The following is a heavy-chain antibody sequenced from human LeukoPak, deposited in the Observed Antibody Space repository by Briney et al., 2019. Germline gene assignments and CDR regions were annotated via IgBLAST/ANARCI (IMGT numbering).Heavy chain of an antibody. V-gene: IGHV3-23*01. D-gene: IGHD6-13*01. Sequence: GGTLRLSCAASGFTFSSYGMSWVRQAPGKGLEWFSAISGSGGSTYYADSVKGRFTISRDHSKNTLYLQMNSLRAEDTAVYYCAKGQYRKGGYSSSWQTPFDYWGQGTLVTVSS. CDR2: ISGSGGST. CDR1: GFTFSSYG. CDR3: AKGQYRKGGYSSSWQTPFDY. J-gene: IGHJ4*02.